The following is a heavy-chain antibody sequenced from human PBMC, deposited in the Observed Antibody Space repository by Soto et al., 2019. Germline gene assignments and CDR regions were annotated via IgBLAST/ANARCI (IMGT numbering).Heavy chain of an antibody. V-gene: IGHV3-23*01. CDR2: ISGSGGST. CDR1: GFTFSSYA. CDR3: AKKYGAYTRYYYNYYMDV. Sequence: EVQLLESGGGLVQPGGSLRLSCAASGFTFSSYAMSWVRQAPGKGLEWVSAISGSGGSTYYADSVKGRFTISRDNSKNTLYLQMNSLRAEDTAVYYCAKKYGAYTRYYYNYYMDVWGKGTTVTVSS. D-gene: IGHD4-17*01. J-gene: IGHJ6*03.